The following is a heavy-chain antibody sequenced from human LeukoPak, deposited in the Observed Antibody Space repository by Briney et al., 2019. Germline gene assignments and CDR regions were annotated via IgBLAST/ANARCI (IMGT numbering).Heavy chain of an antibody. D-gene: IGHD3-22*01. CDR2: IYYSGST. J-gene: IGHJ3*02. CDR3: ARYDYYDTEPTGRPIDI. V-gene: IGHV4-39*07. CDR1: GGSISSSSYY. Sequence: EPSETLSLTCTVSGGSISSSSYYWGWIRQPPGKGLEWIGSIYYSGSTYYNPSLKSRVTISVDTSKNQFSLKLSSVTAADTAVYYCARYDYYDTEPTGRPIDIWGQGTMVTVSS.